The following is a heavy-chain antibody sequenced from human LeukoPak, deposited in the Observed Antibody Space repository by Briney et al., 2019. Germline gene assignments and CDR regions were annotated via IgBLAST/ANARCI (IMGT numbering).Heavy chain of an antibody. J-gene: IGHJ6*03. CDR3: AREDRWLQSRYMDV. D-gene: IGHD5-24*01. V-gene: IGHV4-59*01. CDR2: IYYSGST. CDR1: GGSISSYY. Sequence: SETLSLTCTVSGGSISSYYWSWIRQPPGKGLEWIGYIYYSGSTNYNPSLKSRVTISVDTSKNQFSLKLSSVTAADTAVYYCAREDRWLQSRYMDVWGKGTTVTVSS.